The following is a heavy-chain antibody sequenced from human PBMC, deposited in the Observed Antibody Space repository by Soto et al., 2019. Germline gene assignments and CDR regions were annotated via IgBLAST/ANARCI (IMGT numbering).Heavy chain of an antibody. V-gene: IGHV1-69*05. D-gene: IGHD6-6*01. CDR3: ARSYISSSYWFDP. CDR2: INPIFGTT. CDR1: GGTFSSYA. Sequence: ASVKVSCKASGGTFSSYAISWVRQAPGQGLEWMGGINPIFGTTNYAQKFQGRVTMTRDTSASTVYMELSSLRSEDTAMYYCARSYISSSYWFDPWGQGTLVTVSS. J-gene: IGHJ5*02.